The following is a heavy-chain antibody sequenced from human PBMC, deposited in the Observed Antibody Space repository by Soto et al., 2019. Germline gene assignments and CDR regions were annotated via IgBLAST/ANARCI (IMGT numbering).Heavy chain of an antibody. V-gene: IGHV5-10-1*01. CDR2: IDPSDSYT. J-gene: IGHJ6*02. D-gene: IGHD2-21*01. CDR3: ARMIGYAGSFYYYYGMDV. CDR1: VYSFTSYW. Sequence: GESLKISCKGSVYSFTSYWISWVRQMPGKGLEWMGRIDPSDSYTNYSPSFQGHVTISADKSISTAYLQWSSLKASDTAMYYCARMIGYAGSFYYYYGMDVWGQGTTVTVSS.